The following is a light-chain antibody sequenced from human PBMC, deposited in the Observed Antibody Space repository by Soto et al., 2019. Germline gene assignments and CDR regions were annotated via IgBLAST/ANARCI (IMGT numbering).Light chain of an antibody. J-gene: IGKJ5*01. Sequence: EIVMTQSPATLSVSPGERATLYCRASQSVASNLAWYQQTPGQAPRLLIYGASTRATGFPARFSGSGSGTEFTLTINSLQSEDFAVYYCQQYDYWPPITFGQGTRLEIK. CDR1: QSVASN. CDR3: QQYDYWPPIT. CDR2: GAS. V-gene: IGKV3-15*01.